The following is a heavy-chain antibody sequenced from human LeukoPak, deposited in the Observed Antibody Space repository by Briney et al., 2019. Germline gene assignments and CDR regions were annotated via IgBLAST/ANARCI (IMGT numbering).Heavy chain of an antibody. Sequence: GGSLRLSCGASGFVFDDFGMTWVRQVPWKGLEWVSGINWNGDSAGYADSVTGRFTISRDNAKNYVYLQMNSLRAEDTALYYCAREYIVAVVNGGVNSFYYYMDVWGKGTTVTVSS. J-gene: IGHJ6*03. CDR2: INWNGDSA. CDR3: AREYIVAVVNGGVNSFYYYMDV. V-gene: IGHV3-20*04. CDR1: GFVFDDFG. D-gene: IGHD2-15*01.